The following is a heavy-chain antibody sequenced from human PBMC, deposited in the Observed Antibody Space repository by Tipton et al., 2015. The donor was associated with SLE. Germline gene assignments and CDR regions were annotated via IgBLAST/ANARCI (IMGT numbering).Heavy chain of an antibody. CDR3: VRDGNYGSEYNWFDP. D-gene: IGHD4-11*01. Sequence: TLSLTCTVSGDSITFGSYYWTWIRQPAEKGLEWIGRIHTFGSTNYNPSLKSRVTISMDTSKNQFSLKLTSVTAADTAVYYCVRDGNYGSEYNWFDPWGQGTLVAVSS. J-gene: IGHJ5*02. CDR1: GDSITFGSYY. V-gene: IGHV4-61*02. CDR2: IHTFGST.